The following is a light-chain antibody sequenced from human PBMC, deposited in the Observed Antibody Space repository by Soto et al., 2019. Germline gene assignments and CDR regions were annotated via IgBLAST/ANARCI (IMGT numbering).Light chain of an antibody. CDR2: DAS. J-gene: IGKJ1*01. CDR3: QQYNSYWGT. V-gene: IGKV1-5*01. Sequence: DIQMTQSPSTLSASVGDRVTITCRASQSISSWLAWYQQKPGKAPKLLIYDASNLESGVPSRFSGNGSGTEFSLTISSLQPDDFATYYCQQYNSYWGTFGQGTKVDIK. CDR1: QSISSW.